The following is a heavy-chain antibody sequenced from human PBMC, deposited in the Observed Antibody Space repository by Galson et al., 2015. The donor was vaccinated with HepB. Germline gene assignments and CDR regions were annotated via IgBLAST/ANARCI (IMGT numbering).Heavy chain of an antibody. CDR1: GYTFTSYG. J-gene: IGHJ4*02. D-gene: IGHD6-19*01. Sequence: SVKVSCKASGYTFTSYGISWVRQAPGQGLEWMGWISAYNGDTHYAQKFQGRVIMTTDTSTSAAYMEVRSLRSDDTAVYYCARDPSNTSGRYIYFDYWGQGTLVTVSS. CDR2: ISAYNGDT. CDR3: ARDPSNTSGRYIYFDY. V-gene: IGHV1-18*04.